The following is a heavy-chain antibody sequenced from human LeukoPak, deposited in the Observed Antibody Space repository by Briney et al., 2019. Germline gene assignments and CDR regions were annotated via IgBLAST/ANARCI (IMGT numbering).Heavy chain of an antibody. Sequence: SDTLSLTCTVSGGSISSYSWSWVRQPPGKGLEWIGHISYSGRTNYNPSLESRVTISVDRPKNQLSLKLTSVTAADTAAYYCARQHVGSRRYPLDVWGQGTTVTVSS. CDR2: ISYSGRT. J-gene: IGHJ6*02. V-gene: IGHV4-59*07. D-gene: IGHD1-1*01. CDR3: ARQHVGSRRYPLDV. CDR1: GGSISSYS.